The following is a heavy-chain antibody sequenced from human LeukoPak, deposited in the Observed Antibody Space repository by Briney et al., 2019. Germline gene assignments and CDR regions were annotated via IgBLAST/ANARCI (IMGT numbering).Heavy chain of an antibody. CDR3: ARLQGRGDNYLDF. V-gene: IGHV4-59*08. CDR1: GGSISTYY. CDR2: VSYSGST. J-gene: IGHJ4*02. D-gene: IGHD7-27*01. Sequence: SETLCLTCTVSGGSISTYYWSWLRQPPGKGLEWIGYVSYSGSTNYNPSLKTLKSRVTMSVDTSKNQFSLKVSSVTAADTAVYYCARLQGRGDNYLDFWGQGALVTVSS.